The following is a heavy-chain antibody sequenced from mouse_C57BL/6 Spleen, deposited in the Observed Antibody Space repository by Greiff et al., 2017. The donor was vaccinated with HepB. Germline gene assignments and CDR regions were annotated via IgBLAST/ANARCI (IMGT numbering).Heavy chain of an antibody. J-gene: IGHJ1*03. V-gene: IGHV1-53*01. CDR2: INPSNGGT. CDR3: ARGGYYGYEDWYFDV. D-gene: IGHD2-2*01. CDR1: GYTFTSYW. Sequence: QVQLQQPGTELVKPGASVKLSCKASGYTFTSYWMHWVKPRPGQGLEWIGNINPSNGGTNYNEKFKSKATLTVDKSSSTAYMQLSSLTSEDSAVYYGARGGYYGYEDWYFDVWGTGTTVTVSS.